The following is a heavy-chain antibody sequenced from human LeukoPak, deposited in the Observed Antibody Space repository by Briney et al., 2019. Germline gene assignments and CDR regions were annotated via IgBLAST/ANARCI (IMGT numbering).Heavy chain of an antibody. CDR3: ARDGGSGTRSYYYYGMDV. V-gene: IGHV3-48*04. J-gene: IGHJ6*02. Sequence: GGSLRLSCAASGFTFSSYSMNWVRQAPGKGLEWVSYISSSSTTIYYVDSVKGRFTISRDNAKNSLYLQLNSPRAEDTAVYYCARDGGSGTRSYYYYGMDVWGQGTTVTVSS. CDR2: ISSSSTTI. D-gene: IGHD3-10*01. CDR1: GFTFSSYS.